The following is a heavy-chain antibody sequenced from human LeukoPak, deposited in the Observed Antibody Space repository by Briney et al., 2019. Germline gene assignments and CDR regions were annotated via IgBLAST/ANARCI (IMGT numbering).Heavy chain of an antibody. CDR2: ISSSSYI. CDR3: ASHIVGATTGWFDP. Sequence: GGSLRLSCAASGFTFSSYSMNWVRQAPGKGLEWVSSISSSSYIYYADSVKGRFTISRDNAKNSLYLQMNSLRAEDTAVYYCASHIVGATTGWFDPWGQGTLVTVSS. CDR1: GFTFSSYS. J-gene: IGHJ5*02. V-gene: IGHV3-21*01. D-gene: IGHD1-26*01.